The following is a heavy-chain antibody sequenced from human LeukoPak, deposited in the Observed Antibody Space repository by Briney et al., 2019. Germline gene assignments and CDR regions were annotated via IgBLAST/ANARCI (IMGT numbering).Heavy chain of an antibody. CDR3: ARGKSIAARLIFDY. Sequence: KPSETLSLTCPGSGGSISSYYWSWIRQPPGQGLEWIGRIYTSGSTNYNPSLKSLVTTSVDTSKSQFSLKLSSVTAAGTAVYYCARGKSIAARLIFDYWGQGTLVSVSS. CDR2: IYTSGST. D-gene: IGHD6-6*01. CDR1: GGSISSYY. V-gene: IGHV4-4*07. J-gene: IGHJ4*02.